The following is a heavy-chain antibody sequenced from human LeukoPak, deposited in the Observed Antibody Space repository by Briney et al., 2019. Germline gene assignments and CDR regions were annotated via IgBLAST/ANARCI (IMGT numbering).Heavy chain of an antibody. CDR3: AREGNLDWSDPPDY. Sequence: GGSLRLSCAASGFTFSSYWMSWVRQAPAKGLEWVANIKQDGSEKYYVDSVKGRFTISRDNAKNSLYLQMNSLRAEDTAVYYCAREGNLDWSDPPDYWGQGTLVTVSS. D-gene: IGHD3-9*01. V-gene: IGHV3-7*01. CDR2: IKQDGSEK. CDR1: GFTFSSYW. J-gene: IGHJ4*02.